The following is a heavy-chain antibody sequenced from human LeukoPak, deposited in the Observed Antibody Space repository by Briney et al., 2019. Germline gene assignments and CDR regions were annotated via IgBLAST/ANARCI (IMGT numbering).Heavy chain of an antibody. CDR3: ARDTVTTFRFRDYQHYGMDV. D-gene: IGHD4-17*01. CDR1: GFTVSSNY. V-gene: IGHV3-53*01. CDR2: VYIVGST. Sequence: GGSLRLSCAASGFTVSSNYMSWVRQAPGKGLEWVSVVYIVGSTYYADSVKGRFTISRDNSKNTLYLQMNSLRAEDTAVYHCARDTVTTFRFRDYQHYGMDVWGQGTTVTVPS. J-gene: IGHJ6*02.